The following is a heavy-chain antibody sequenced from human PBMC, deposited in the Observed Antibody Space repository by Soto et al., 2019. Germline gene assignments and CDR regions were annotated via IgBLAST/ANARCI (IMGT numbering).Heavy chain of an antibody. V-gene: IGHV1-3*01. CDR2: INPGNGNT. Sequence: QVQVVQSGAEVKKPGASVKVSCKASGYTFTSYAMHWVRQAPGQRLEWMGWINPGNGNTKNSQKFQGRVTITRDTFASTAYMELSSLRSEDTAVYYCARGASSVTTFYFDLWGRGTLVTLSS. D-gene: IGHD4-17*01. CDR1: GYTFTSYA. J-gene: IGHJ2*01. CDR3: ARGASSVTTFYFDL.